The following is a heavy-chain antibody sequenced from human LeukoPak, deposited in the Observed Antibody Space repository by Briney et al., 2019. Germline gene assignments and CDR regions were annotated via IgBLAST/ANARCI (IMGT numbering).Heavy chain of an antibody. D-gene: IGHD3-10*01. CDR3: ARIRRGWIDY. J-gene: IGHJ4*02. V-gene: IGHV2-70*11. CDR1: GFSLSTSGMC. CDR2: IDWDDDK. Sequence: SGPTLVNPTQTLTLTCTLSGFSLSTSGMCVSWIRQPPGKALEWLARIDWDDDKYYSTSLKTRLTISQDTSKNQVVLTMTNMDPVDTATYYCARIRRGWIDYWGQGTLVTVSS.